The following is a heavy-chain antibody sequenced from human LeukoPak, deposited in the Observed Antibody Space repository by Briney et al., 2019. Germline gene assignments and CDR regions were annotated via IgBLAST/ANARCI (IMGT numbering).Heavy chain of an antibody. D-gene: IGHD5-18*01. V-gene: IGHV3-30*18. CDR2: IAYDGSNK. J-gene: IGHJ4*02. CDR3: AKDPRGYSYGYFDY. Sequence: GRSLRLSSAASGFTFSSYGMHWVRQAPGTGLEWVAVIAYDGSNKYYADSVKGRFSISRDNSKNTLYLQMNSLRAEDTAVFYCAKDPRGYSYGYFDYWGQGALVTVSS. CDR1: GFTFSSYG.